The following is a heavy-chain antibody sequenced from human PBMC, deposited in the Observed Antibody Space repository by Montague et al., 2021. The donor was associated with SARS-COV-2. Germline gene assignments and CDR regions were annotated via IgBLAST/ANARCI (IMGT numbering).Heavy chain of an antibody. CDR3: ARTSRGSRYFYGVDV. CDR1: GDSISDYY. V-gene: IGHV4-59*01. Sequence: SETLSLTCTVSGDSISDYYWSWIRQPPGMGLEWIGYIFRSGATNYNPPLKSRVIISLDTSKGQFSLRLSSVPAADTAIYYCARTSRGSRYFYGVDVWGQGTTVTVSS. CDR2: IFRSGAT. J-gene: IGHJ6*02. D-gene: IGHD3-10*01.